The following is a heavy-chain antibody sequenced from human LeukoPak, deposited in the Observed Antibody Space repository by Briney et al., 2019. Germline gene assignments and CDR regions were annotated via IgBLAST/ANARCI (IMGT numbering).Heavy chain of an antibody. V-gene: IGHV3-30*04. CDR3: ARAVVVAENWFDP. J-gene: IGHJ5*02. CDR1: GFTFSSYA. D-gene: IGHD2-15*01. Sequence: GRSLRLSCAASGFTFSSYAMHWVRQAPGKGLEWVAVISYDGSNKYYADSVKGRFTISRDNPKNTLYLQMNSLRAEDTAVYYCARAVVVAENWFDPWGQGTLVTVSS. CDR2: ISYDGSNK.